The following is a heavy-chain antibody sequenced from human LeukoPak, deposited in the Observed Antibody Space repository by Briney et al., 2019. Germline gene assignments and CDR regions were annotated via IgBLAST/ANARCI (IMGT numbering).Heavy chain of an antibody. CDR1: GGSISSSSYY. D-gene: IGHD5-18*01. Sequence: SETLSLTCTVSGGSISSSSYYWSWIRQPAGKGLEWIGRIYTSGSTDYNPSLKSRVTISVDTSKNQFSLKLSSVTAADTAVYYCGSGYSYGYSYYYYGMDVWGQGTTVTVSS. J-gene: IGHJ6*02. CDR3: GSGYSYGYSYYYYGMDV. V-gene: IGHV4-61*02. CDR2: IYTSGST.